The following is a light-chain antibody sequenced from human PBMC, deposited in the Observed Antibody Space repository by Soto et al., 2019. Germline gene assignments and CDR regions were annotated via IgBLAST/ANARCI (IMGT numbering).Light chain of an antibody. CDR3: QQYGSLSWT. CDR1: QSVSSN. J-gene: IGKJ1*01. Sequence: IGITQYTATPSVSPGERATLSFRASQSVSSNLAWYQQKPGQAPRLLIYGASTRATGIPARFSGSGSGTDFTLTISRLEPEDFAVYYCQQYGSLSWTFGQGTKVDIK. V-gene: IGKV3-15*01. CDR2: GAS.